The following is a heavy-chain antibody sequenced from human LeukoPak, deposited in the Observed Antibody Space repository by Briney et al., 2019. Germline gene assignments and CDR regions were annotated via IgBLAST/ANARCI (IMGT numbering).Heavy chain of an antibody. V-gene: IGHV3-30*18. J-gene: IGHJ4*02. Sequence: GRSLRLSCAASGFTFSSYGMHWVRQAPGTGLEWVAVISYDGSNKYYADSVKGRFTISRDNSKNTLYLQMNSLRAEDTAVYYCAKDSSSWYSSVYFDYWGQGTLVTVSS. D-gene: IGHD6-13*01. CDR3: AKDSSSWYSSVYFDY. CDR2: ISYDGSNK. CDR1: GFTFSSYG.